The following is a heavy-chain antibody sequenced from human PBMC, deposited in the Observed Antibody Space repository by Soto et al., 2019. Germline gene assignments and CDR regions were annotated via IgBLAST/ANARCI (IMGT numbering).Heavy chain of an antibody. J-gene: IGHJ5*02. V-gene: IGHV4-61*08. Sequence: SETLSLTCTFSVDSVSSGDYYRTWIRQPPGKGLEWVGHIYFSGRTNYIPSLESRVTISLDTSKNQFSLKLTSVTAADTAVYYCARVPIDTYLIYWSDPWGQGTLVNVS. CDR3: ARVPIDTYLIYWSDP. CDR1: VDSVSSGDYY. D-gene: IGHD5-18*01. CDR2: IYFSGRT.